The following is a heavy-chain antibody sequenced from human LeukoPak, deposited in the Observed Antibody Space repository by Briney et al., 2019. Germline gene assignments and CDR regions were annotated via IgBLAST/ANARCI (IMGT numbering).Heavy chain of an antibody. V-gene: IGHV4-39*01. CDR1: GGSISSSSYY. CDR3: ASIYSGYKRPFDY. J-gene: IGHJ4*02. Sequence: SETLSLTCTVSGGSISSSSYYWGWIRQPPGKGLEWNGKLYYSGSTYYNPSLKSRVTISVDTSKNQFSLKLSSVTAADTAVYYCASIYSGYKRPFDYWGQGTLVTVSS. D-gene: IGHD5-12*01. CDR2: LYYSGST.